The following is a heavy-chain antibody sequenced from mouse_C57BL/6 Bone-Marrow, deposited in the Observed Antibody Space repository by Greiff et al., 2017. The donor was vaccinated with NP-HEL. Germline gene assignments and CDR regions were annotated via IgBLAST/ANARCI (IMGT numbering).Heavy chain of an antibody. CDR1: GYTFTSYW. J-gene: IGHJ2*01. V-gene: IGHV1-69*01. CDR2: IDPSDSYT. CDR3: ARDLGYYGTWYFDY. Sequence: QVQLQQPGAELVMPGASVKLSCKASGYTFTSYWMHWVKQRPGQGLEWIGEIDPSDSYTNYNQKFKGKSTLTVDKSSSTAYMQLSSLTSEDSAVYYCARDLGYYGTWYFDYWGQGTTLTVSS. D-gene: IGHD1-1*01.